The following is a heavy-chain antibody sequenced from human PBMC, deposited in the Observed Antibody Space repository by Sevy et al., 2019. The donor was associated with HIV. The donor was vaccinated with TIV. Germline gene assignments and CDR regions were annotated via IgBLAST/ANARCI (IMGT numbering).Heavy chain of an antibody. J-gene: IGHJ4*02. D-gene: IGHD2-8*01. V-gene: IGHV2-5*02. Sequence: SGPTLVNPTQTLTLTCTFSGFSLSTSGVGVGWIRQPPGKALEWLALIYWDDDKRYSPSLKNRLTITKDTSKNQVFLKMTNMDPVETATYYCAHRRDDTVVMVYGDFDYWGQGTLVTVSS. CDR1: GFSLSTSGVG. CDR3: AHRRDDTVVMVYGDFDY. CDR2: IYWDDDK.